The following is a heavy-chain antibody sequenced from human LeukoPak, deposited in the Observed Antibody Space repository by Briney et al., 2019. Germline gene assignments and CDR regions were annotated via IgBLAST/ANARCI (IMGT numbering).Heavy chain of an antibody. Sequence: SVKVSCKASGGTFSSYANSWVRQAPGQGLEWMGGIIPIFGTANYAQKFQGRVTITADESTSTAYMELSSLRSEDTAVYYCARHLYYDILTGYYYFDYWGQGTLVTVSS. CDR2: IIPIFGTA. CDR3: ARHLYYDILTGYYYFDY. D-gene: IGHD3-9*01. CDR1: GGTFSSYA. V-gene: IGHV1-69*01. J-gene: IGHJ4*02.